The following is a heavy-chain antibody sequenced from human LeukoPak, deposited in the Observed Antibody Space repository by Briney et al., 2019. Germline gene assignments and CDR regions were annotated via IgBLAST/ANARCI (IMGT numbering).Heavy chain of an antibody. Sequence: PGRSLRLSCAASGFTFSSYGMHWVRQAPGKGLEWVAVISYDGSNKYYADSVKGRFTISRDNSKNTLYLQMNSLRAEDTAVYYCAKVALGYCSSTSCHASGMDVWGQGTTVTVSS. J-gene: IGHJ6*02. CDR1: GFTFSSYG. CDR3: AKVALGYCSSTSCHASGMDV. V-gene: IGHV3-30*18. D-gene: IGHD2-2*01. CDR2: ISYDGSNK.